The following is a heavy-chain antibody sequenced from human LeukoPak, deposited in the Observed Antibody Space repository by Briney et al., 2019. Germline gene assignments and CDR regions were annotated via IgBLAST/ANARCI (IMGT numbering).Heavy chain of an antibody. V-gene: IGHV3-11*06. CDR3: SRDPRRLDY. CDR2: ISPNSADI. Sequence: PGGSLRLSCAASGFTFSDYYMTWIRQAPGKGLEWVSYISPNSADIKHADSVKGRFTISRDNAKKSLYLQMHSLTAEDTSVYYCSRDPRRLDYWGQGALVTVSS. J-gene: IGHJ4*02. CDR1: GFTFSDYY.